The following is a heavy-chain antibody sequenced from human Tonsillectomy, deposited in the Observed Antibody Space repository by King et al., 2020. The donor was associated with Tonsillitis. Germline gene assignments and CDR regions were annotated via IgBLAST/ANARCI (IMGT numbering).Heavy chain of an antibody. J-gene: IGHJ6*03. CDR2: INHSGST. D-gene: IGHD3-3*01. CDR3: ARIADYWNFYYMDV. CDR1: GGSFRGYY. Sequence: QVQLQQWGAGLVKPSETLSLTCAVYGGSFRGYYWSWIRQPPGKGMEWIGEINHSGSTNYNPSLESRVTMSVDTSRNQFSLKVSSVTVADTAVYYCARIADYWNFYYMDVWDTGTTVTVSS. V-gene: IGHV4-34*01.